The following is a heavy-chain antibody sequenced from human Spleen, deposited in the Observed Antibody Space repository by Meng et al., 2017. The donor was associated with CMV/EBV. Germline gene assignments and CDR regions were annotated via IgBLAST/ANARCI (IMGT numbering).Heavy chain of an antibody. J-gene: IGHJ6*02. CDR2: IKQDGSEK. D-gene: IGHD3-3*01. V-gene: IGHV3-7*01. CDR3: ARAEWLTDYGMDV. Sequence: GESLKISCAASGFTFSSYWMSWVRQAPGKGLEWVANIKQDGSEKYYVDSVKGRFTISRDNAKNSLYLQMNNLRAEDTAVFYCARAEWLTDYGMDVWGQGTTVTVSS. CDR1: GFTFSSYW.